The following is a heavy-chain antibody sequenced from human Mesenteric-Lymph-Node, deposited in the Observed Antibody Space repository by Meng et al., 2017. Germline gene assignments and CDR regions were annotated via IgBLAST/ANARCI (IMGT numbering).Heavy chain of an antibody. V-gene: IGHV3-23*01. J-gene: IGHJ5*02. CDR1: GFTFSSYA. Sequence: GESLKISCAASGFTFSSYAMSWVRQAPGKGLEWVSAISGSGGSTYYADSVKGRFTISRDNSKNTLYLQMNSLRAEDTAVYYCAKRVLRGSYYWFDPWGQGTLVTVSS. CDR2: ISGSGGST. D-gene: IGHD1-26*01. CDR3: AKRVLRGSYYWFDP.